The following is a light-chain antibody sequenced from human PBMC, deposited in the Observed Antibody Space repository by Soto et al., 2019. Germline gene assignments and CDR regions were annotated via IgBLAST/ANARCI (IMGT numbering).Light chain of an antibody. V-gene: IGKV3-15*01. J-gene: IGKJ2*01. CDR1: QSVSTN. Sequence: EIVMTQSPATLSVSPGEGATLSCRASQSVSTNLAWYQQKPGQPPSLLIYGASTRATGGPAGFSGSGSGTEFTLTISSLQSEDFAVYYCQQYNDWPHTFGQGTKLVIK. CDR2: GAS. CDR3: QQYNDWPHT.